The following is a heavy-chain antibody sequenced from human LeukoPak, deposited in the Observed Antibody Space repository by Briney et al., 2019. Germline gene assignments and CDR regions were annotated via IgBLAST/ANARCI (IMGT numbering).Heavy chain of an antibody. CDR1: GGSISGHY. J-gene: IGHJ4*02. Sequence: SETLSLTCTVSGGSISGHYWSWIRQPPAKGLEWVGYVYYSGETNYNPSLKSRVTISVDTSKNQFSLKLTSVTAADTAVYYCARLQGDSTAIFDYWGQGILVTVSS. D-gene: IGHD2-21*01. CDR2: VYYSGET. CDR3: ARLQGDSTAIFDY. V-gene: IGHV4-59*11.